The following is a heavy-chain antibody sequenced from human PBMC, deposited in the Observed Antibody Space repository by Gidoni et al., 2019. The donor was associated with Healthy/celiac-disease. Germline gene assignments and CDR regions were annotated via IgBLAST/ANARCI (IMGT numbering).Heavy chain of an antibody. CDR3: ATVPITQAISSWYRPLGYFQH. D-gene: IGHD6-13*01. CDR2: FDPEDGET. CDR1: GYTLTELS. J-gene: IGHJ1*01. Sequence: QVQLVQSGAAVKKPGASVKVSCKVSGYTLTELSMPWVRQAPGKGLEWMGGFDPEDGETIYAQKFQGRVTMTEDTSTDTAYMELSSLRSEDTAVYYCATVPITQAISSWYRPLGYFQHWGQGTLVTVSS. V-gene: IGHV1-24*01.